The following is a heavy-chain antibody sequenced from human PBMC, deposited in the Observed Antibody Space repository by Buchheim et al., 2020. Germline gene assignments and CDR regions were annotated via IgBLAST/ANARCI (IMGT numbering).Heavy chain of an antibody. Sequence: QVQLVQSGAEVKKPGASVKVSCKASGYTFSNYYIHWVRQAPGQGLEWMGIVNPSGGGTSYPQKFQGRVTITRDPSTSPVFMELSSLRSEDTAVYYCARGGGDIVVVPASIHVHYLDVWGKGTT. J-gene: IGHJ6*03. CDR1: GYTFSNYY. D-gene: IGHD2-2*02. CDR2: VNPSGGGT. CDR3: ARGGGDIVVVPASIHVHYLDV. V-gene: IGHV1-46*01.